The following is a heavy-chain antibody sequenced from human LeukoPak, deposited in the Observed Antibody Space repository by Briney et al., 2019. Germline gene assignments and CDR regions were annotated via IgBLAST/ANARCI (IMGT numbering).Heavy chain of an antibody. CDR1: GFTFSNYW. D-gene: IGHD6-13*01. Sequence: PGGSLRLSCTASGFTFSNYWMHWVRQGPGKGLVWASRITIDGSIINYADSVKGRFTIFRDNAKNTLYLQMNSLRAEDTAVYYCVRGGYSSNWGLFDYWGQGTLVTVSS. J-gene: IGHJ4*02. CDR2: ITIDGSII. CDR3: VRGGYSSNWGLFDY. V-gene: IGHV3-74*01.